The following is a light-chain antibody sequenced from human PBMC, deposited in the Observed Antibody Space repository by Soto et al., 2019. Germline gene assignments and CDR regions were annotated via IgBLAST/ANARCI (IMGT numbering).Light chain of an antibody. CDR3: EPLDSNSLL. CDR1: SGHSNFI. CDR2: LEDGGSY. Sequence: QLVLTQSSSASASLGSSVKLTCTLSSGHSNFIIAWHQQQPGKAPRFLMKLEDGGSYNKGSEIPDRLSGSSSGAARYLTISNLQSEDEADYYCEPLDSNSLLFGGGTKRTVL. J-gene: IGLJ2*01. V-gene: IGLV4-60*03.